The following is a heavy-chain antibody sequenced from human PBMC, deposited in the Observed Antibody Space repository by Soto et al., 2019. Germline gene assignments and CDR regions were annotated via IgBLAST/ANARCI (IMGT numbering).Heavy chain of an antibody. J-gene: IGHJ6*02. D-gene: IGHD6-13*01. CDR3: ARDWGAPGIGSALGYYYHFGMDV. CDR2: IKEDGSEA. V-gene: IGHV3-7*05. CDR1: GFTFSTYW. Sequence: EVQLVESGGGLVQPGGSLRLSCAASGFTFSTYWMNWVRQAPGKGLEWVANIKEDGSEAYYVDSVKGRFTISRDNAKNSLYLDMNSLRGEDTAVYYCARDWGAPGIGSALGYYYHFGMDVWGQGTTVTVPS.